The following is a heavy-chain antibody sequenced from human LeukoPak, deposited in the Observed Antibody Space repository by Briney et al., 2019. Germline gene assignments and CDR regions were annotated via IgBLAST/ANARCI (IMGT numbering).Heavy chain of an antibody. Sequence: SETLSLTCAVYGGSFSGYFWSWIRQPPGKGLEWIGEINHSGSTNYNPSLKSRVTISVDTSKNQFSLKLSSVTAADTAVYYCARGGQLANFDYWGQGTLVTVSS. CDR1: GGSFSGYF. J-gene: IGHJ4*02. V-gene: IGHV4-34*01. CDR2: INHSGST. D-gene: IGHD6-6*01. CDR3: ARGGQLANFDY.